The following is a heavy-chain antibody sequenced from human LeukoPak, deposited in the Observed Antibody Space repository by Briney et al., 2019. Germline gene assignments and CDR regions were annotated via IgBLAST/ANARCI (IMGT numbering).Heavy chain of an antibody. Sequence: PSETLSLTCTVSGGSISSSSYYWGWIRQPPGKGLEWIGSIYYSGSTYYNPSLKSRVTISVDKSKNQFSLKLSSVTAADTAVYYCARVIVVVPAAMVAYYYYMDVWGKGTTVTVSS. D-gene: IGHD2-2*01. V-gene: IGHV4-39*07. CDR1: GGSISSSSYY. CDR2: IYYSGST. J-gene: IGHJ6*03. CDR3: ARVIVVVPAAMVAYYYYMDV.